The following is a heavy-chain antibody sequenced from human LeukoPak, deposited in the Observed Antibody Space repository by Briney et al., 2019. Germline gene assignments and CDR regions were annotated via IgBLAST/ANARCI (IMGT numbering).Heavy chain of an antibody. Sequence: GASVKVSCKASGYTFTSSGIGWVRQAPGQGLEWMGWISAYNDNTNYAQKVQGRVTMTTDTSTSTAYMELRSLRSDDTAVYYCARGVAACPSVCFDYWGQGTLVTVSS. V-gene: IGHV1-18*01. CDR3: ARGVAACPSVCFDY. CDR2: ISAYNDNT. J-gene: IGHJ4*02. CDR1: GYTFTSSG. D-gene: IGHD5/OR15-5a*01.